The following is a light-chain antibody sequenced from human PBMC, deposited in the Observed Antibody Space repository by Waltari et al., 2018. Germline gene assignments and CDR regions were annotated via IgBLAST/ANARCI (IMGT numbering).Light chain of an antibody. CDR2: TAS. CDR3: QQYDDFPST. V-gene: IGKV1-5*03. CDR1: QNIITW. J-gene: IGKJ2*01. Sequence: DIQMTQSPSTLSVSVGDRVTITCRASQNIITWLAWYQQKPGKPPRLLVHTASILETGVPSRFSGSGSGTTFTLTINRLQPDDFATYYCQQYDDFPSTFGQGTKLEI.